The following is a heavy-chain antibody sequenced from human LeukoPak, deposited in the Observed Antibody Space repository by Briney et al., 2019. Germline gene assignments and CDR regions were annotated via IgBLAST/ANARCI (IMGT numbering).Heavy chain of an antibody. D-gene: IGHD1-1*01. Sequence: SETLSLTCTVSGASISSSSYYWGWIRQPPGKGLEWIGNIYYPGSTYYNPSLRSRVTISVDTSKNQLSLKLTSVTAADTAVYYCAVETDGDYFDYWGQGTLVTVSS. CDR1: GASISSSSYY. CDR2: IYYPGST. J-gene: IGHJ4*02. CDR3: AVETDGDYFDY. V-gene: IGHV4-39*01.